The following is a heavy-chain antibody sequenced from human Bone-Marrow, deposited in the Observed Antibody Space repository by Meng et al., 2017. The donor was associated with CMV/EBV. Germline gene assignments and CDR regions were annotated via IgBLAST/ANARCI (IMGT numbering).Heavy chain of an antibody. CDR1: GYTFTDHY. V-gene: IGHV1-2*02. Sequence: ASVKVSCKASGYTFTDHYMYWVRQAPGQGLEWMGWINPNSGITYYAQKFQGRVTMTTDTSTSTAYMELRSLRSDDTAVYYCASGRYCSSTSCYFDYWGQGTLVTVYS. CDR3: ASGRYCSSTSCYFDY. D-gene: IGHD2-2*01. J-gene: IGHJ4*02. CDR2: INPNSGIT.